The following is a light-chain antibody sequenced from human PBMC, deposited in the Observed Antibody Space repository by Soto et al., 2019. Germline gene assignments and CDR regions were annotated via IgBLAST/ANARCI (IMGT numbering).Light chain of an antibody. CDR2: KAS. CDR3: QNYNSYSEE. Sequence: DIQMTQSPSTLSASVGYRVTITCRASQSISSWLAWYQQKPGKAPKLLIYKASTLKSGVPSRFSGSGSGTEFTLTISSLQPDDFATYYCQNYNSYSEEFGQGTKVDIK. V-gene: IGKV1-5*03. CDR1: QSISSW. J-gene: IGKJ1*01.